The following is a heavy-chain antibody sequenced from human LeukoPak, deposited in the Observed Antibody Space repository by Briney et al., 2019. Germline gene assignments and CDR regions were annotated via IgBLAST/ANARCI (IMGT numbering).Heavy chain of an antibody. D-gene: IGHD3-22*01. Sequence: GESLKISCKGSGYSFTSYWIGWVRQMPGKGLEWMGIIYPGDSDTRYSPSFQGQVTISADKSISTAYLQWSSLKASDTAMYYCARREYYYDSSGYLQYYFDYWGQGTLVTVSS. CDR3: ARREYYYDSSGYLQYYFDY. V-gene: IGHV5-51*01. J-gene: IGHJ4*02. CDR1: GYSFTSYW. CDR2: IYPGDSDT.